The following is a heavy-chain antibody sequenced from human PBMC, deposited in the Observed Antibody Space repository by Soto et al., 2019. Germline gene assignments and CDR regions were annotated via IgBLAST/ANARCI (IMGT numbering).Heavy chain of an antibody. V-gene: IGHV3-33*01. CDR2: IWYDGSNK. D-gene: IGHD6-13*01. CDR1: GFTFSSYG. Sequence: QVQLVESGGGVVQPGRSLRLSCAASGFTFSSYGMHWVRQAPGEGLEWVAVIWYDGSNKYYADSVKGRFTISRDNSKNTLYLQMNSLRAEDTAVYYCARWGIAAGDYWGQGTLVTVSS. CDR3: ARWGIAAGDY. J-gene: IGHJ4*02.